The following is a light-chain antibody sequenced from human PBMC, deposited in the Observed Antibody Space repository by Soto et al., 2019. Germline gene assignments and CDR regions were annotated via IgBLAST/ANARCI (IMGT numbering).Light chain of an antibody. CDR1: SSDVGGYNY. V-gene: IGLV2-14*01. Sequence: QSVLTQPPSVSGSPGQSITISCTGTSSDVGGYNYVSLYQQHPGKAPKLMIYEVSNRPSGVSNRFSGSKSGNTASLTISGLQAEDEADYYCSSYTSSSTLVFGTGTKVTVL. CDR3: SSYTSSSTLV. J-gene: IGLJ1*01. CDR2: EVS.